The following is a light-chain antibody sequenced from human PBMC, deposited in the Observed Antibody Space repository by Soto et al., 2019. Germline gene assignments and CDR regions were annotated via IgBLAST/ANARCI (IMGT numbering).Light chain of an antibody. CDR1: QSVSSNY. V-gene: IGKV3-20*01. CDR2: GAS. J-gene: IGKJ1*01. Sequence: IVLTQSPGTLSLSPWESATRSRRASQSVSSNYLAWYQQKPGQAPRLLIYGASSRATGIPDRFSGSGSGTDFTLTISRLEPEDFAVYYCQQYGNSPQTFGQGTKVDIK. CDR3: QQYGNSPQT.